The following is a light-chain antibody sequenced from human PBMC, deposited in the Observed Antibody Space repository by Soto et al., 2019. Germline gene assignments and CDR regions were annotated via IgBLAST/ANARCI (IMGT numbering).Light chain of an antibody. CDR1: SSDIGTYNY. J-gene: IGLJ1*01. CDR3: SSYTSISTLYV. V-gene: IGLV2-14*01. CDR2: EVS. Sequence: QSVLTQPASVSGSPGQSITISCTGTSSDIGTYNYVSWYQLRPGKAPKLMVYEVSNRPSGVSNRFSGSKSGNTASLTISGLQAEDEADYYCSSYTSISTLYVFGTGTKVTVL.